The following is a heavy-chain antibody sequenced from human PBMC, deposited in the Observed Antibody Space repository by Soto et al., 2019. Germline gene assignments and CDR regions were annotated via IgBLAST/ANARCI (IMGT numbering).Heavy chain of an antibody. D-gene: IGHD1-26*01. J-gene: IGHJ3*02. V-gene: IGHV1-69*13. Sequence: ASVKVSCKASGGTFSSYAISWVRQAPGQGLERMGGIIPNFGTAHYAQKFQGRVTITADESTSTAYMQLSSLRSEDTAMYYCGRVVGGTSAVAFDIWGQGTMVTVSS. CDR3: GRVVGGTSAVAFDI. CDR2: IIPNFGTA. CDR1: GGTFSSYA.